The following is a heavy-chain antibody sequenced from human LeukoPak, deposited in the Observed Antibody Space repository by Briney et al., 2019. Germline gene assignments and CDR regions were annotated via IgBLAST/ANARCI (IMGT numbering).Heavy chain of an antibody. V-gene: IGHV3-30*04. CDR2: IAYDGSNK. CDR1: GFTFSSYA. Sequence: GGSLRLSCAASGFTFSSYAMHWVRQAPGKGLEWVAVIAYDGSNKYYSDSVKGRFTISRDNSKNTLYLQMNSLRAEDTAVYYCAKSFYGDYEYYYYYYYMDVWGKGTTVTISS. D-gene: IGHD4-17*01. J-gene: IGHJ6*03. CDR3: AKSFYGDYEYYYYYYYMDV.